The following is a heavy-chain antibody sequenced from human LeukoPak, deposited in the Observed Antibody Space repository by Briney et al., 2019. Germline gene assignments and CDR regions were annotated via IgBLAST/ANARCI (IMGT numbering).Heavy chain of an antibody. Sequence: GGSLRLSCAASGFTFSDHYMDWVRQAPGKGLEWVSSISSSSSYIYYADSVKGRFTISRDNAKNSLYLQMNSLRAEDTAVYYCAIGRDGYNYEDYWGQGTLVTVSS. V-gene: IGHV3-21*01. D-gene: IGHD5-24*01. CDR1: GFTFSDHY. CDR2: ISSSSSYI. CDR3: AIGRDGYNYEDY. J-gene: IGHJ4*02.